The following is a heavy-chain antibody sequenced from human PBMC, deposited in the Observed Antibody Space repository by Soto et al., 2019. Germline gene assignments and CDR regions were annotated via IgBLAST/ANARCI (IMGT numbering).Heavy chain of an antibody. CDR2: ITGTSSSI. Sequence: PGGSLRLSCAASGFTFSSYGMNWVRQAPGKGLEWISYITGTSSSIYYADSVKGRFTISRDKARNSLYLQMNSLRAEDTAVYYCARVKGVSSGWHSYFDYWGQGTLVTVSS. CDR1: GFTFSSYG. J-gene: IGHJ4*02. D-gene: IGHD6-19*01. V-gene: IGHV3-48*01. CDR3: ARVKGVSSGWHSYFDY.